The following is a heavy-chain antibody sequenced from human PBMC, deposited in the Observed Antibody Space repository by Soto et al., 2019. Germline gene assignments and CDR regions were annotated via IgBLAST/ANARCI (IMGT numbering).Heavy chain of an antibody. D-gene: IGHD6-6*01. V-gene: IGHV3-23*01. J-gene: IGHJ4*02. Sequence: EVQLLESGGGLIQPGGSLRLPCAASGFTFSSYAMSWVRQAPGKRLEWVSGISGSGGNTYYADSVKGRFTISRDNSKNTLYLQQNGLRVEESAVYYCAKEGPVSSSSSLYWFNYWGEGTLVTVST. CDR2: ISGSGGNT. CDR1: GFTFSSYA. CDR3: AKEGPVSSSSSLYWFNY.